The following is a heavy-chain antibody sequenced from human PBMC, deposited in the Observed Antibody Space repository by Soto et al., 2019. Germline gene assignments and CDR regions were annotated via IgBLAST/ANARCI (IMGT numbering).Heavy chain of an antibody. J-gene: IGHJ5*01. V-gene: IGHV4-59*01. CDR3: ARGADCSIPSCTGNWFAS. CDR2: IYYKGST. CDR1: GGYISNDY. D-gene: IGHD2-2*01. Sequence: PSETLSLTCIVSGGYISNDYWSWIRQPPGKGLEWIGHIYYKGSTDYNPSLKSRVTISRDTSKSQFSLNLTSVTAADTAVYYCARGADCSIPSCTGNWFASWGQGIQVTV.